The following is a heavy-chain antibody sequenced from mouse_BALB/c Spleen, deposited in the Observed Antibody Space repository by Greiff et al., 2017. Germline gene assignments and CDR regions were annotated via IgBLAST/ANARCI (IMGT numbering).Heavy chain of an antibody. CDR2: ISYSGST. J-gene: IGHJ1*01. D-gene: IGHD1-1*01. Sequence: EVQRVESGPGLVKPSQSLSLTCTVTGYSITSDYAWNWIRQFPGNKLEWMGYISYSGSTSYNPSLKSRISITRDTSKNQFFLQLNSVTTEDTATYYCARADYGSRPLWYFDVWGAGTTVTVSS. CDR1: GYSITSDYA. V-gene: IGHV3-2*02. CDR3: ARADYGSRPLWYFDV.